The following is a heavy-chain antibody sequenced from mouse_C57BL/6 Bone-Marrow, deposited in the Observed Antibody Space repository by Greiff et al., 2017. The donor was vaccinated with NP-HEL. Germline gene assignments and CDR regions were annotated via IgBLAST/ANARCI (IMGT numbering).Heavy chain of an antibody. J-gene: IGHJ3*01. V-gene: IGHV5-12*01. CDR3: ARGEAESWFAY. Sequence: VQLKESGGGLVQPGGSLKLSCAASGFTFSDYYMYWVRQTPEKRLEWVAYISNGGGSTYYPDTVKGRFTISRDNAKNTLYLQMSRLKSEDTAMYYCARGEAESWFAYWGQGTLVTVSA. CDR2: ISNGGGST. CDR1: GFTFSDYY.